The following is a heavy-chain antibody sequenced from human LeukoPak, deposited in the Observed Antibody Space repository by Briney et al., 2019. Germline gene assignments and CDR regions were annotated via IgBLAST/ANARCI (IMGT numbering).Heavy chain of an antibody. V-gene: IGHV4-34*01. CDR3: ATQRGYSGYIAY. D-gene: IGHD5-12*01. Sequence: SETLSLTCAVYGGSFSGYYWSWIRQPPGKGLEWIGEINHSGSTNYNPSLKSRVTISVDTSKNQFSLKLSSVTAADTAVYYCATQRGYSGYIAYWGQGTLVTVSS. CDR2: INHSGST. J-gene: IGHJ4*02. CDR1: GGSFSGYY.